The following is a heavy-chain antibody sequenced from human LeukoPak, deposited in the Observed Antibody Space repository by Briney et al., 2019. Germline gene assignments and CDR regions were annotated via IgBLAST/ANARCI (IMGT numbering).Heavy chain of an antibody. CDR3: ARDRGNYYGSGSYYIP. CDR1: EYTFTDYY. D-gene: IGHD3-10*01. V-gene: IGHV1-2*02. Sequence: GASVKVSCKASEYTFTDYYMHWVRQAPGQGLEWMGWINPNSGGANYAQEFQGRVTMTGDTSISTAYMELSRLRSDDTAVYYCARDRGNYYGSGSYYIPWGQGTLVTVSS. CDR2: INPNSGGA. J-gene: IGHJ5*02.